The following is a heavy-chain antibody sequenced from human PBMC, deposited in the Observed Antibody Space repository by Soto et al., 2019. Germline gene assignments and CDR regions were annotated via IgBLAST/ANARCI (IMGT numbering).Heavy chain of an antibody. CDR2: ISYEGSNT. CDR1: GFTFDTYG. V-gene: IGHV3-30-3*01. Sequence: PGGSLRLSCVASGFTFDTYGIRWVRQAPGKGLQWVALISYEGSNTYYADSVRGRFTISRDNSKNTLYLQINALRPEDTGVYYCARVTPGNNLYYFTGLDVWGQGTSVTVSS. J-gene: IGHJ6*02. CDR3: ARVTPGNNLYYFTGLDV. D-gene: IGHD3-22*01.